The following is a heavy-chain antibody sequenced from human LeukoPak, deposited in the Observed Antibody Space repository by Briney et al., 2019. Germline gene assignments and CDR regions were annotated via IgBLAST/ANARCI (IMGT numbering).Heavy chain of an antibody. V-gene: IGHV4-30-2*01. D-gene: IGHD1-26*01. CDR3: ARGTNGGSYSSSYYYYYYMDV. CDR1: GGSISSGGYS. CDR2: IYHSGST. Sequence: SQTLSLTCAVSGGSISSGGYSWRWIRQPPGQGLEWIGYIYHSGSTYYNPSLKSRVTISVDRSKNQFSLKLSSVTAADTAVYYCARGTNGGSYSSSYYYYYYMDVWGKGTTVTVSS. J-gene: IGHJ6*03.